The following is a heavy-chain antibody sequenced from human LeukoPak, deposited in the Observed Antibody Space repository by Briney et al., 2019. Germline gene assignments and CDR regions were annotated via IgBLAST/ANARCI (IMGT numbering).Heavy chain of an antibody. CDR3: ARAFIVVVPAAINPYNWFDP. CDR2: IYHSGST. J-gene: IGHJ5*02. CDR1: GYSISSGYY. Sequence: PSETLSLTCTVSGYSISSGYYWGWIRQPPGKGLEWIGSIYHSGSTYYNPSLKSRVTISVDTSKNQFSLKLSSVTAADTAVYYCARAFIVVVPAAINPYNWFDPWGQGTLVTVSS. V-gene: IGHV4-38-2*02. D-gene: IGHD2-2*01.